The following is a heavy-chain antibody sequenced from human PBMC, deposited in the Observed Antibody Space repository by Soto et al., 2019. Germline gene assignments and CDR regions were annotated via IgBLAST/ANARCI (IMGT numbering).Heavy chain of an antibody. CDR3: ARISSHGDYAS. V-gene: IGHV4-59*08. CDR1: GGSISGYY. D-gene: IGHD4-17*01. CDR2: IYSGNT. Sequence: QVQLQESGPGVVKPSETLSLTCTISGGSISGYYWTWIRQSPGKGLEYIGYIYSGNTNYNPSLNSRVTISADTSKNQFSLKLTSVTAADTAVYYCARISSHGDYASWGQGTLVTVSS. J-gene: IGHJ5*02.